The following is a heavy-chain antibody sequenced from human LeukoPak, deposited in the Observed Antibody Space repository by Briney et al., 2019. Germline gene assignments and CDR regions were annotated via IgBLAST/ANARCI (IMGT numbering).Heavy chain of an antibody. D-gene: IGHD2-21*02. V-gene: IGHV4-39*01. J-gene: IGHJ4*02. CDR3: ARHGGSDSAPNDY. CDR2: IYYNGST. Sequence: SETLSLTCTVSGGSITSSSYYWGWIRQPPGKGLEWIGTIYYNGSTYYNPSLRSRVTISADTSKNQFSLKLTSVTAADTAVYYYARHGGSDSAPNDYWGQGTLVTVSS. CDR1: GGSITSSSYY.